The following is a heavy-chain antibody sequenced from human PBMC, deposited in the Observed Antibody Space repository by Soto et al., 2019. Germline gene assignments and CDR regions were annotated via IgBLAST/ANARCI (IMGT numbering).Heavy chain of an antibody. V-gene: IGHV3-23*01. J-gene: IGHJ4*02. Sequence: GGSLRLSCEASGFTLRNYAMTWVRQAPGKGLEWVSLISANDVGTYYAESVKTRFTISTDQSRNTVYLQMDSLRADDTAIYYCAKAKNDYNWDNRPPFDYWGQGTLVTVSA. CDR3: AKAKNDYNWDNRPPFDY. CDR2: ISANDVGT. CDR1: GFTLRNYA. D-gene: IGHD1-20*01.